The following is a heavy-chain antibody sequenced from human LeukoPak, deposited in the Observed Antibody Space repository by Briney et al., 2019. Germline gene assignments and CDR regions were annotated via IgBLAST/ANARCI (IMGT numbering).Heavy chain of an antibody. CDR3: ARGASTYSDY. J-gene: IGHJ4*02. Sequence: GGSLGLSCAASGFTFSDYWMHWVRQAPGKGLVWVSRLTSDGRSTSYADSVKGRFTMSRDNAKNTLFLQMNSLRDEDTAVYYCARGASTYSDYWGQGTPVTVSS. CDR1: GFTFSDYW. CDR2: LTSDGRST. V-gene: IGHV3-74*01.